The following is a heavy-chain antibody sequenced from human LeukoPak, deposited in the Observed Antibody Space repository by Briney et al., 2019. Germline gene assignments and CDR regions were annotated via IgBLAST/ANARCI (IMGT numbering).Heavy chain of an antibody. CDR3: ARGPVSYYYGSGSYPYYYYGMDV. V-gene: IGHV4-34*01. D-gene: IGHD3-10*01. CDR2: INHSGST. Sequence: SETLSLTCAVYGGSFSGYYWGWIRQPPGKGLEWIGEINHSGSTNYNPSLKSRVTISVDTSKNQFSLKLSSVTAADTAVYYCARGPVSYYYGSGSYPYYYYGMDVWGQGTTVTVSS. J-gene: IGHJ6*02. CDR1: GGSFSGYY.